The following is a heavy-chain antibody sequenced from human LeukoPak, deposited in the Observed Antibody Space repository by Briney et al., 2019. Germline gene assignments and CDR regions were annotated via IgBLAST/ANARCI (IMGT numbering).Heavy chain of an antibody. J-gene: IGHJ4*02. CDR2: INHSGST. CDR1: GGSFSGYY. V-gene: IGHV4-34*01. Sequence: PSATLSLTCAVYGGSFSGYYWSWIRQPPGKGLEWIGEINHSGSTNYNPSLKSRVTISVDTSKNQFSLKLSSVTAADTAVYYCASHYYDSSGYYYFDYWGQGTLVTVSS. CDR3: ASHYYDSSGYYYFDY. D-gene: IGHD3-22*01.